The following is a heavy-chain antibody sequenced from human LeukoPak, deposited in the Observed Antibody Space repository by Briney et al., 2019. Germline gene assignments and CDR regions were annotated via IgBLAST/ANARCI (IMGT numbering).Heavy chain of an antibody. V-gene: IGHV3-7*03. CDR1: GFMFSNYW. J-gene: IGHJ5*02. D-gene: IGHD3-22*01. CDR3: AKSRWTYYDCGES. Sequence: PGGSLRLSCAASGFMFSNYWMTWVRQAPGKGLEWVANIKEDGSEKYYVDSVKGRFTISRDNAKNSLFLQMNSLRAEDTAVYYCAKSRWTYYDCGESWGQGTLVTVSS. CDR2: IKEDGSEK.